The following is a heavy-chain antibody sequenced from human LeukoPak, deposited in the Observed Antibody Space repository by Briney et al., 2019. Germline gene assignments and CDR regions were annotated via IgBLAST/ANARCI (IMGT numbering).Heavy chain of an antibody. J-gene: IGHJ4*02. D-gene: IGHD4-17*01. V-gene: IGHV1-69*05. CDR3: PRDPYGGDYFDY. CDR1: GGTFSSYA. CDR2: IIPISGTA. Sequence: SVKVSCKASGGTFSSYAISWVRQAPGQGLEWMGRIIPISGTANYAQKFQGRVTITTDESMKAAYMEMRSLRSEDTAVYSCPRDPYGGDYFDYWGQGTLVTVSS.